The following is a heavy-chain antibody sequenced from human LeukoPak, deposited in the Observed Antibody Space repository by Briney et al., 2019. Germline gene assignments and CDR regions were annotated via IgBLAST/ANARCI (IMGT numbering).Heavy chain of an antibody. CDR3: ANLGGRGSSSDY. CDR1: GFTFSSYW. J-gene: IGHJ4*02. Sequence: PGGSLRLSCAASGFTFSSYWMHWVRQAPGKGLEWVAVIWYDGSNKYYADSVKGQFTISRDNSKNTLYVHMNSLRDEDTAVYYCANLGGRGSSSDYWGQGTLVTVSS. D-gene: IGHD1-26*01. V-gene: IGHV3-33*08. CDR2: IWYDGSNK.